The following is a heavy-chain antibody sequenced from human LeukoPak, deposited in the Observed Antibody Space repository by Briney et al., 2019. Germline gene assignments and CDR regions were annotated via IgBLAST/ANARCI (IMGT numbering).Heavy chain of an antibody. CDR2: ISAYNGNT. CDR3: ARVIRGYTTNNWFDP. Sequence: ASVKVSCKASGYTFTSYGISWVRQAPGRGLEWMGWISAYNGNTNYAQKLQGRVTMTTDTSTSTAYMELRSLRSDDTAVYYCARVIRGYTTNNWFDPWGQGTLVTVSS. J-gene: IGHJ5*02. CDR1: GYTFTSYG. D-gene: IGHD5-12*01. V-gene: IGHV1-18*01.